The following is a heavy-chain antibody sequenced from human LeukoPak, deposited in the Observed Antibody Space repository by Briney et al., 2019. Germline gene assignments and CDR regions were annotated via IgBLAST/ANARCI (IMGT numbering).Heavy chain of an antibody. V-gene: IGHV1-3*03. CDR1: GYTYTGYA. J-gene: IGHJ3*02. CDR2: INAVNGDT. Sequence: ASVKVSRKASGYTYTGYAIHWVRQAPGQRPEWMGWINAVNGDTQYSQAFQARMSLTWDTSATTAYMELSNVRSADMAVYYCASPSGNSGSYKGDGFEIWGQGTLVTVSS. D-gene: IGHD1-26*01. CDR3: ASPSGNSGSYKGDGFEI.